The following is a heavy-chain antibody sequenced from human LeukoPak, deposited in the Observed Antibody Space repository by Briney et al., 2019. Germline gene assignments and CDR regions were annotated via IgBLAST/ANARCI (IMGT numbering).Heavy chain of an antibody. CDR1: GFTFSSYG. J-gene: IGHJ4*02. D-gene: IGHD3-9*01. CDR2: IRYDGSNK. Sequence: PGGSLRLSCAASGFTFSSYGMHWVRQAPGKGLEWVAFIRYDGSNKYYADSVKGRFTISRDNAKNSLYLQMNSLRAEDTALYYCAREGNDILTGYYSGYFDYWGQGTLVTVSS. CDR3: AREGNDILTGYYSGYFDY. V-gene: IGHV3-30*02.